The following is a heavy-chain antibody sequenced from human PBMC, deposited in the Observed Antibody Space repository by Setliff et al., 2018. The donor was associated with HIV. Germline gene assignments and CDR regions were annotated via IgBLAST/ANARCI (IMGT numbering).Heavy chain of an antibody. CDR1: GYSFTNYW. J-gene: IGHJ5*02. Sequence: GESLQISCKGSGYSFTNYWVGWVRQMPGNGLEWMGLIWPDGSDTIYSPSFQGKVTMSADKSISTAYLQWSSLKAPDTAMYYCARLSKYYDFWTPASWGQGTLVTVSS. D-gene: IGHD3-3*01. V-gene: IGHV5-51*01. CDR2: IWPDGSDT. CDR3: ARLSKYYDFWTPAS.